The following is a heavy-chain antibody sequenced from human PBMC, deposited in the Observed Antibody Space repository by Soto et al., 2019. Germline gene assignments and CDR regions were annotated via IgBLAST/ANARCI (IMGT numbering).Heavy chain of an antibody. J-gene: IGHJ4*02. CDR1: GGTFSSYA. V-gene: IGHV1-69*01. CDR2: IIPIFGTA. CDR3: ARVNPHYSGNRGGYDFDY. Sequence: QVQLVQSGAEVKKPGSSVKVSCKASGGTFSSYAISWVRQAPGQGLEWMGGIIPIFGTANYAQKFQGRVTITADESTSTAYRELCSLRSEDTAVYYRARVNPHYSGNRGGYDFDYWGQGTLVTVSS. D-gene: IGHD1-26*01.